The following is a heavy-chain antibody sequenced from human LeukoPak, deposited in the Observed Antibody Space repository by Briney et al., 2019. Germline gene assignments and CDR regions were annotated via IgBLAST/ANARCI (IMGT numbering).Heavy chain of an antibody. CDR2: IHTSGST. Sequence: SQTLSLTCTVSGGAINSGSYHWSWIRQPAGKGLEWIGRIHTSGSTNYNPSLSSRVTISLDTSKNQFSLNLSSVTAADTAVYYCARGGSYSDFDSWGQGTLVTVSS. CDR1: GGAINSGSYH. J-gene: IGHJ4*02. D-gene: IGHD1-26*01. CDR3: ARGGSYSDFDS. V-gene: IGHV4-61*02.